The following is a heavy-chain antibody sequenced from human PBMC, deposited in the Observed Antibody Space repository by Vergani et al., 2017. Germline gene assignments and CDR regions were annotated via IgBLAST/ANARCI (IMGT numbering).Heavy chain of an antibody. CDR3: ARDRRIAVAGSRGYYFDY. Sequence: QVQLVQSGAEVKKPGASVKVSCKASGYTFTGYYMHWVRQAPGQGLEWMGWINPNSGGTNYAQKFQGRVTMTRETSISTAYMELSRLRSDDTAVYYCARDRRIAVAGSRGYYFDYWGQGTLVTVSS. V-gene: IGHV1-2*02. CDR2: INPNSGGT. CDR1: GYTFTGYY. J-gene: IGHJ4*02. D-gene: IGHD6-19*01.